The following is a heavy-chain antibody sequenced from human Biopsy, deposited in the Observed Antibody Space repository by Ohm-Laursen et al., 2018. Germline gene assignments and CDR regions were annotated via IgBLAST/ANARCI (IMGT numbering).Heavy chain of an antibody. Sequence: ASVKVSCKASGYTFTGYHVHLVRQAPGQVLEWMGWINATTGDTNYAQKFQGRVNMTRDTSISAAYVDLSSLRSDDPAVYYCTRGGYYYDSLAYYYWFDPWGQGTLVTVSS. J-gene: IGHJ5*02. V-gene: IGHV1-2*02. D-gene: IGHD3-22*01. CDR1: GYTFTGYH. CDR3: TRGGYYYDSLAYYYWFDP. CDR2: INATTGDT.